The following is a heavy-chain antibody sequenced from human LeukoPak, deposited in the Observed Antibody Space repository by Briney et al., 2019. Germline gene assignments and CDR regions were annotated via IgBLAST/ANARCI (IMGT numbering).Heavy chain of an antibody. J-gene: IGHJ4*02. D-gene: IGHD4-17*01. CDR1: EFTFDSYA. V-gene: IGHV3-23*01. CDR3: AKCPYGDYGWGYYFDY. Sequence: GGSLRLSCAASEFTFDSYAMSWVRQAPGKGLEWVSAISGSGGTTYYADSVKGRFTLSRDNSRNTLYLQMNSLRAEDTAVYYCAKCPYGDYGWGYYFDYWGQGTLVTVSS. CDR2: ISGSGGTT.